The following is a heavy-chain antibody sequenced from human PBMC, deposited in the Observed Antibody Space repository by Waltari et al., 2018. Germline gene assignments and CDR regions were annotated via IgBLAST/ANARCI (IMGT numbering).Heavy chain of an antibody. CDR2: IIPILGIA. Sequence: QVQLVQSGAEVKKPGSSVKVSCKASGGTFSSYTISWVRQAPGQGLEWMGRIIPILGIANYAQKFQGRVTITADESTSTAYMELSSLRSEDTAVYYCATFTMVPHAFDIWGQGTMVTVSS. CDR1: GGTFSSYT. V-gene: IGHV1-69*02. D-gene: IGHD3-10*01. J-gene: IGHJ3*02. CDR3: ATFTMVPHAFDI.